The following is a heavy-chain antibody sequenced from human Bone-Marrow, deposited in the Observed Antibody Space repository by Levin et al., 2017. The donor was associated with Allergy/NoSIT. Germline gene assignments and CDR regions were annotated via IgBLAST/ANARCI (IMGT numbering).Heavy chain of an antibody. Sequence: SETLSLTCNIPADSIRNYYWSWLRQSPGKGLEWIGYGHYTGNTKYNPSLKSRVTISLDTSKSQFSLRVRSVTAADTALYYCARRGFGDYGYFDQWGQGTLVTVSS. V-gene: IGHV4-59*01. CDR2: GHYTGNT. D-gene: IGHD4-17*01. CDR1: ADSIRNYY. J-gene: IGHJ4*02. CDR3: ARRGFGDYGYFDQ.